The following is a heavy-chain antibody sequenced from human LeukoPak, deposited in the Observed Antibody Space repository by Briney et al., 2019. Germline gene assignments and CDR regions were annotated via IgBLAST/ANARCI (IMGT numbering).Heavy chain of an antibody. V-gene: IGHV3-21*01. J-gene: IGHJ3*02. Sequence: GGSLRLSCAASGFTFSSYGMHWVRQAPGKGLEWVSSISSSSSYTYYADSVKGRFTISRDNAKNSLYLQMNSLRAEDTAVYYCARDDYGSGKAFDIWGQGTRVTVSS. CDR1: GFTFSSYG. CDR3: ARDDYGSGKAFDI. CDR2: ISSSSSYT. D-gene: IGHD3-10*01.